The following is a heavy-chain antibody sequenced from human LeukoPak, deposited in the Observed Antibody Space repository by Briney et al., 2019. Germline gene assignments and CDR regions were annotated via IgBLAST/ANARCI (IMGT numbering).Heavy chain of an antibody. CDR2: IYYSGST. CDR3: ARGKRAAAGSFDY. J-gene: IGHJ4*02. D-gene: IGHD6-13*01. Sequence: PSETLSLTCTVSGGSISSYYWSWIRQPPGKGLKWIGYIYYSGSTNYNPSLKSRVTISVDTSKNRFSLKLSSVTAADTAVYYCARGKRAAAGSFDYWGQGTLVTVSS. CDR1: GGSISSYY. V-gene: IGHV4-59*01.